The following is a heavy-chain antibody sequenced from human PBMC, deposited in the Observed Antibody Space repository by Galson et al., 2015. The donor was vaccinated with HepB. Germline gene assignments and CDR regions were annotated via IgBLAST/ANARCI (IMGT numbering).Heavy chain of an antibody. Sequence: SLRLSCAASGFTFRSYSMNWVRQSPGKGLELVSHISSGIVTIYYADSVKGRFTISRDNAKSSLYLQMNSLGAEDTAVYYCARDRMGGDYGDYSFDYWGQGTLVTVSS. V-gene: IGHV3-48*01. J-gene: IGHJ4*02. D-gene: IGHD4-17*01. CDR3: ARDRMGGDYGDYSFDY. CDR2: ISSGIVTI. CDR1: GFTFRSYS.